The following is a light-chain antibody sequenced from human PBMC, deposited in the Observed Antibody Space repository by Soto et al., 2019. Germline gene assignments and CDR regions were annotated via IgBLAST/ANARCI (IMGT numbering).Light chain of an antibody. Sequence: EIVVTQSPSTLSLSPGERATLSCRASQSVGKYLVWYQQKPGQAPRLLIYGASTRAADVPARFSGGGSGTEFTLTISSLQSEDFAEYHCQQYNNWPQTFGQGTKVDI. V-gene: IGKV3-15*01. CDR2: GAS. CDR3: QQYNNWPQT. J-gene: IGKJ1*01. CDR1: QSVGKY.